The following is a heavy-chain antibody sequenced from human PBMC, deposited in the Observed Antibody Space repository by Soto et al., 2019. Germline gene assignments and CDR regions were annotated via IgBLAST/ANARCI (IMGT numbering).Heavy chain of an antibody. Sequence: SETLSLTCTVSGGSISSGGYYWSWIRQHPGTGLEWIGYIYYSGSTYYNPSLKSRVTISVDTSKNQFSLKLSSVTAADTAVYYCAANELGELSFVYWGQGTLVTVSS. CDR1: GGSISSGGYY. D-gene: IGHD3-16*02. V-gene: IGHV4-31*03. CDR3: AANELGELSFVY. CDR2: IYYSGST. J-gene: IGHJ4*02.